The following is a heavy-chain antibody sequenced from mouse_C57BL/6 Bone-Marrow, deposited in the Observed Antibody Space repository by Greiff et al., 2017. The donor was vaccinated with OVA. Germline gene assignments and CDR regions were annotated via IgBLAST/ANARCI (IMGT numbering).Heavy chain of an antibody. Sequence: QVQLQQPGAELVKPGASVKMSCKASGYTFTSYWITWVKQRPGQGLEWIGDIYPGSGSTNYNEKFKGKATFTADTSSNTAYMQLSSLTTEDSAIYYCARLDDYYAMDYWGQGTSVTVSS. V-gene: IGHV1-55*01. CDR2: IYPGSGST. CDR3: ARLDDYYAMDY. CDR1: GYTFTSYW. J-gene: IGHJ4*01.